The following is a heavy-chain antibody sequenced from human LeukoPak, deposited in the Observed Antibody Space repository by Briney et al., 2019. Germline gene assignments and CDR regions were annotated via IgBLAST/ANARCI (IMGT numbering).Heavy chain of an antibody. Sequence: PGGSLRLSCAASGFTVSSNYMSWVRQAPGKGLEWVSVIYSGGSTYYADSVKGRFTISRDNSKNTLYLQMNSLRAEDTAVYYCAREYSGSQAGDDAFDIWGQGTMVTVSS. CDR1: GFTVSSNY. V-gene: IGHV3-53*01. CDR2: IYSGGST. J-gene: IGHJ3*02. CDR3: AREYSGSQAGDDAFDI. D-gene: IGHD1-26*01.